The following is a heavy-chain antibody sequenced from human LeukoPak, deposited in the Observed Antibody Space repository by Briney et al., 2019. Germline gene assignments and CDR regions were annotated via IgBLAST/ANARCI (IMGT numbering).Heavy chain of an antibody. V-gene: IGHV4-39*01. J-gene: IGHJ4*02. D-gene: IGHD3-3*01. CDR3: ARLVPERFFQPNPEGYYDY. CDR1: GGSISSSSYY. Sequence: PSETLSLTCTVSGGSISSSSYYWGWIRQPPGKGLEWIGSIYYSGSTYYNPSLKSRVTISVDTSKNQFSLKLISVTAADTAVYYCARLVPERFFQPNPEGYYDYWGQGTLVTVSS. CDR2: IYYSGST.